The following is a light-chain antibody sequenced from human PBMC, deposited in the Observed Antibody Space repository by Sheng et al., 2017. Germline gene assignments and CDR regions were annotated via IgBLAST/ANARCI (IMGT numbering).Light chain of an antibody. CDR2: AAS. Sequence: DIQMTQSPSSLSASVGDRVTISCRASQTVSTYLNWYQQKPGKAPKLLIYAASSLQPGVPSRFSGGGSGTDFTLTITNLQPDDFATYYCQQSYSTPPITFGQGTRLEIK. CDR1: QTVSTY. V-gene: IGKV1-39*01. J-gene: IGKJ5*01. CDR3: QQSYSTPPIT.